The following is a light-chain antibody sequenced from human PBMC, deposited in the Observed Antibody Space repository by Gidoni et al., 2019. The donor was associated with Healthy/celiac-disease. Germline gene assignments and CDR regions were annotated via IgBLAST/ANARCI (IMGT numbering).Light chain of an antibody. CDR2: LGS. J-gene: IGKJ1*01. Sequence: DIVMTQSTLSLPVTPGEPASISCRSSQSLLHSNGYNYLDWYLQKPGQSPQLLIYLGSNRASGVPDRFSGSGSGTDFTLKISRVEAEDVGVYYCMQALQTPPTFGQXTKVEIK. V-gene: IGKV2-28*01. CDR1: QSLLHSNGYNY. CDR3: MQALQTPPT.